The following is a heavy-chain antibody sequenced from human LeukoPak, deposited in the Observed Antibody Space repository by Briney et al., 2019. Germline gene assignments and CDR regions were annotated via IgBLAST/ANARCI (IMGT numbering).Heavy chain of an antibody. D-gene: IGHD3-16*02. Sequence: GGSLRLSCAASGFTFSSYSMNWVRQAPGKGLEWVSSISSSSSYIYYADSVKGRFTISRDNAKNSLYLQMNSLRAEDTAVYYCARDSLMITLGGVIVPVAVWGQGTMVTVSS. CDR3: ARDSLMITLGGVIVPVAV. CDR2: ISSSSSYI. CDR1: GFTFSSYS. V-gene: IGHV3-21*01. J-gene: IGHJ3*01.